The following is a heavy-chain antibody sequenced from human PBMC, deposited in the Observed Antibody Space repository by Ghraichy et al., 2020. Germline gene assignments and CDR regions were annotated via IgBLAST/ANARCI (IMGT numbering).Heavy chain of an antibody. CDR2: IRWDGLDT. Sequence: GGSLRLSCSASGFAFDEYTMHWVRRPLGKGLQWLSLIRWDGLDTYYADSMRGRFTVSRDNGKNFVFLQMNSLTAEDTALYYCAKAYCPSGSCDDAFEIWGQGTMVSVSS. D-gene: IGHD1-26*01. V-gene: IGHV3-43*01. CDR1: GFAFDEYT. CDR3: AKAYCPSGSCDDAFEI. J-gene: IGHJ3*02.